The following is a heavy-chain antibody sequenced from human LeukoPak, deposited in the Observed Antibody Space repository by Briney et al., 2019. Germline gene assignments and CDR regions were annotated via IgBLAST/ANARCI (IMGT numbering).Heavy chain of an antibody. CDR1: GFTFSSYA. J-gene: IGHJ4*02. CDR2: ISYDGSNK. CDR3: AGSKPLYDYGGNPLDY. Sequence: PGGSLRLSCAASGFTFSSYAMHWVRQAPGKGLEWVAVISYDGSNKYYADSVKGRFTISRDNSKNTLYLQMNSLRAEDTAVYYCAGSKPLYDYGGNPLDYWGQGTLVTVSS. D-gene: IGHD4-23*01. V-gene: IGHV3-30-3*01.